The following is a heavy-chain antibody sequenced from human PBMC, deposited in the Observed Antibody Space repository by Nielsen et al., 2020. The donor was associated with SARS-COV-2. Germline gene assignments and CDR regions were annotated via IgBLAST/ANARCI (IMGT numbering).Heavy chain of an antibody. V-gene: IGHV1-69*13. CDR1: GGTFSTYT. Sequence: SVKVSCKVSGGTFSTYTITWVRQAPGQGLEWMGGIIPVFAKPNYAQKFQGRVTISADESTTTAYMELSSLRFEDTAVYYCARGSEYENWFHPWGQGTLVTVSS. J-gene: IGHJ5*02. CDR2: IIPVFAKP. CDR3: ARGSEYENWFHP. D-gene: IGHD3-3*01.